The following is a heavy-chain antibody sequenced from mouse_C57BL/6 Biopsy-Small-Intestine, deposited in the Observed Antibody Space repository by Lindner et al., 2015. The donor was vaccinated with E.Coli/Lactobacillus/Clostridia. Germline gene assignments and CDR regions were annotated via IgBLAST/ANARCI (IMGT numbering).Heavy chain of an antibody. V-gene: IGHV14-2*01. CDR2: IDPGDGES. CDR3: ARGFITTLGYYFDY. J-gene: IGHJ2*01. Sequence: VQLQESGADLVKPGASVKLSCTASGFNIRDYYIHWVKQKTDQGLEWIGRIDPGDGESKYAPKFQDKATITADTSSNTAYLQLSSLTSEASAVYYCARGFITTLGYYFDYWGHGTTLTVSS. D-gene: IGHD1-1*01. CDR1: GFNIRDYY.